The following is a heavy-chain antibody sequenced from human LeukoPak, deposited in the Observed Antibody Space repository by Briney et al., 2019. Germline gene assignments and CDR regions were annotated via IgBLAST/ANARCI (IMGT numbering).Heavy chain of an antibody. D-gene: IGHD3-22*01. V-gene: IGHV1-18*01. Sequence: GASVKVPCKASGYTFTSYGISWVRQAPGQGLEWMGWVSGYNGYTHYAHNLQGRVTMTTDTSTSTAYMELRSLRSDDTAVYYCARDEARYSSGYYPNWFDPWGQGTLVTVSS. J-gene: IGHJ5*02. CDR1: GYTFTSYG. CDR3: ARDEARYSSGYYPNWFDP. CDR2: VSGYNGYT.